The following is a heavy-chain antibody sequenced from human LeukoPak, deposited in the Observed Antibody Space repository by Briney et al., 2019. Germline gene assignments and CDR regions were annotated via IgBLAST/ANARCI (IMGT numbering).Heavy chain of an antibody. J-gene: IGHJ5*02. CDR2: IYYSGST. D-gene: IGHD3-10*01. V-gene: IGHV4-39*07. CDR3: ARGLSKYYYGSGSYYNGLNWFDP. CDR1: GGSISSSSYY. Sequence: SETLSLTCTVSGGSISSSSYYWGWIRQPPGKGLEWIGSIYYSGSTYYNPSLKSRVTISVDTSKNQFSLKLSSVTAADTAVYYCARGLSKYYYGSGSYYNGLNWFDPWGQGTLVTVSS.